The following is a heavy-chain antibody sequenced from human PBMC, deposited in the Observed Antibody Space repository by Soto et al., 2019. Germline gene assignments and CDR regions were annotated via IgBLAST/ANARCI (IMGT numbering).Heavy chain of an antibody. CDR3: ARGRCFELLPKDYYYYYGMDV. V-gene: IGHV1-69*13. CDR1: RGTFSSYA. J-gene: IGHJ6*02. Sequence: SVKVSCKASRGTFSSYAISWVRPAPGQGLEWMEGIIPIFGTANYAQEVQGIVTITADECTSTDYMELMSLRSEDTAVYDCARGRCFELLPKDYYYYYGMDVWGQGTTVTVSS. CDR2: IIPIFGTA. D-gene: IGHD3-9*01.